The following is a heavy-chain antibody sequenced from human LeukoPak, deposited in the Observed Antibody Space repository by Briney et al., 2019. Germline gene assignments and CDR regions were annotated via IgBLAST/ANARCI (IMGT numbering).Heavy chain of an antibody. CDR1: GYTFTSYA. Sequence: ASVKVSCKASGYTFTSYAMHWVRQAPGQRLEWMGWINAGNGNTKYSQEFQGRVTITRDTSASTAYMELSSLRSEDMAVYYCAREGWYYGSGSYVYYMDVWGKGTTVTISS. J-gene: IGHJ6*03. D-gene: IGHD3-10*01. CDR3: AREGWYYGSGSYVYYMDV. CDR2: INAGNGNT. V-gene: IGHV1-3*03.